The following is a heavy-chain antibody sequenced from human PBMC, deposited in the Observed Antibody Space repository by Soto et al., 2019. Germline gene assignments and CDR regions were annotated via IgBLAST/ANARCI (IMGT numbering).Heavy chain of an antibody. Sequence: PVGSLRLSCASSVFTFSDYYMSCIRHSPGKGLEWVSYISSSGSTIYYADSVKGRFTISRDNAKNSLYLQMNSLRAEDTAVYYCARMAVREVTLFEYWGQGTLVTVSS. CDR1: VFTFSDYY. J-gene: IGHJ4*02. V-gene: IGHV3-11*01. D-gene: IGHD3-10*01. CDR3: ARMAVREVTLFEY. CDR2: ISSSGSTI.